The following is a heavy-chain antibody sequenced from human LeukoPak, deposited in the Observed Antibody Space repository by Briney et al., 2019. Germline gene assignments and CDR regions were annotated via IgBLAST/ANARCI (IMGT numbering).Heavy chain of an antibody. V-gene: IGHV1-18*01. CDR3: ARMHCSSTSCFFRQIYYFDY. Sequence: GASVKVSCKASGCTFTSYGISWVRQAPGQGLEWMGWISAYNGNTNYAQKLQGRVTMTTDTSTSTAYMELRSLRSDDTAVYYCARMHCSSTSCFFRQIYYFDYWGQGTLVTVSS. CDR1: GCTFTSYG. CDR2: ISAYNGNT. D-gene: IGHD2-2*01. J-gene: IGHJ4*02.